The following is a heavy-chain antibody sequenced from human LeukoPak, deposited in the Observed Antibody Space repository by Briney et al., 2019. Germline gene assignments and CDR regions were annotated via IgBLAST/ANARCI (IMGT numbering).Heavy chain of an antibody. D-gene: IGHD6-13*01. CDR2: IYYSRST. CDR1: GGSISSSSYY. V-gene: IGHV4-39*01. J-gene: IGHJ4*02. CDR3: ARTTSSPRGTGYY. Sequence: PSETLSLTCTVSGGSISSSSYYWGWIRQPPGKGLEWIGSIYYSRSTYYNPSLKSRVTISVDTSKNQFSLKLSSVTAADTAVYYCARTTSSPRGTGYYWGQGTLVTVSS.